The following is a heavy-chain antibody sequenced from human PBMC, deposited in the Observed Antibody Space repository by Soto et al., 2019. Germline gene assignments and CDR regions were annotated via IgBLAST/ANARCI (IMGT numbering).Heavy chain of an antibody. D-gene: IGHD2-21*02. V-gene: IGHV3-74*01. Sequence: EVQLVESGGGLVQPGGSLRLSCVASGFTFNYYWMHWVRQAPGKGLMWVSRLQTDGSHPDYADSVKGRFTISRDNAKNTLYLQMSHLSAADTAVYYCARGGDPDYGGQGTLVTVSS. CDR2: LQTDGSHP. CDR3: ARGGDPDY. CDR1: GFTFNYYW. J-gene: IGHJ4*02.